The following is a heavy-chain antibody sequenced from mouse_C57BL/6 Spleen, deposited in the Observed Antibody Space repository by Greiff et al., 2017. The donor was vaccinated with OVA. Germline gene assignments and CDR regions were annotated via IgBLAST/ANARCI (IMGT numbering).Heavy chain of an antibody. CDR3: ARRTTGGDFDY. V-gene: IGHV5-6*01. CDR1: GFTFSSYG. CDR2: ISSGGSYT. J-gene: IGHJ2*01. Sequence: EVQGVESGGDLVKPGGSLKLSCAASGFTFSSYGMSWVRQTPDKRLAWVATISSGGSYTYYPDSVKGRFTISRDNAKNTLYLQMSSLKSEDTAMYYCARRTTGGDFDYWGQGTTLTVSS. D-gene: IGHD1-1*01.